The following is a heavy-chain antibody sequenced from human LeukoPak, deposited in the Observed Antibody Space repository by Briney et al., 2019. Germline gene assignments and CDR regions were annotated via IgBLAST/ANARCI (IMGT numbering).Heavy chain of an antibody. CDR1: GGSITGYY. V-gene: IGHV4-34*01. D-gene: IGHD3-9*01. CDR2: IHYTGAT. J-gene: IGHJ4*02. Sequence: SETLSLTCAVYGGSITGYYWSWIRQPPGKGLEWVWEIHYTGATSYNPSLKSRATISIDTSKNRVSLKLSSVTAADRAVYYCARGNILSGYCFDFWGQGALVTVSS. CDR3: ARGNILSGYCFDF.